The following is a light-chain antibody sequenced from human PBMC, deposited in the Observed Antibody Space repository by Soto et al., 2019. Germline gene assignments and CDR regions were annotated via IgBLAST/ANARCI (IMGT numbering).Light chain of an antibody. J-gene: IGKJ5*01. CDR1: QSVSSIY. V-gene: IGKV3-20*01. Sequence: EIVLTQSPGTLPLYPGERATLSFRASQSVSSIYLAWYQQKPGQAPSIXIYATSSRATGIPDRFSGSGSGTEFTLTISRLEPEDFEVYYCQQYGSSPRTFGQGTRLETK. CDR3: QQYGSSPRT. CDR2: ATS.